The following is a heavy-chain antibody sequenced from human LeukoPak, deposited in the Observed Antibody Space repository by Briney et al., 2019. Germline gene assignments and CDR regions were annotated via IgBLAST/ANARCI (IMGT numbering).Heavy chain of an antibody. Sequence: GGSLRLSCAASGFTFSSYGMHWVRQAPGKGLAWVAFIRYDGSNKYYADSVKGRFTISRDNSKNTLYLQMNSLRAEDTAVYYCAKPTGDLYYFEYWGQGTLVTVSS. CDR1: GFTFSSYG. J-gene: IGHJ4*02. D-gene: IGHD7-27*01. CDR3: AKPTGDLYYFEY. CDR2: IRYDGSNK. V-gene: IGHV3-30*02.